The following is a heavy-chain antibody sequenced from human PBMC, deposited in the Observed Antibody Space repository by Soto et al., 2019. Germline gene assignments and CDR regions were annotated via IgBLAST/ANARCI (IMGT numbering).Heavy chain of an antibody. CDR1: GFTFSSYW. J-gene: IGHJ4*02. D-gene: IGHD6-13*01. CDR2: INSDGSDT. V-gene: IGHV3-74*01. CDR3: ARLDSISWAFDY. Sequence: EMQLVESGGGLVQPGGSLRLSCAASGFTFSSYWMNWVRQGPGKGLVWVSRINSDGSDTSYADSVKGRFTISRDNAKNTLYLQMNTLRAEDTSVYYCARLDSISWAFDYWGQGTLGTVSS.